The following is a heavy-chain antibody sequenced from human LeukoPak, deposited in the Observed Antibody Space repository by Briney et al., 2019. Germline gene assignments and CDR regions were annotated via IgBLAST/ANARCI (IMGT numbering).Heavy chain of an antibody. CDR1: GGSSSSGNSY. V-gene: IGHV4-61*02. CDR3: AREFHY. Sequence: PSETLTLTCTVSGGSSSSGNSYWTWIRQPAGKGLEWIGLIYPSGTTNYNPSHKSRLTISLDTSKNQFSLRLTSVTAADTAIYYCAREFHYWGQGTRLTVSS. J-gene: IGHJ4*02. CDR2: IYPSGTT.